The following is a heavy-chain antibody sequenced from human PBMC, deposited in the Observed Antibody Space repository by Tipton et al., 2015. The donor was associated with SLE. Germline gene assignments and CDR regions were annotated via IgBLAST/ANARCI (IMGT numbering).Heavy chain of an antibody. V-gene: IGHV3-30*04. J-gene: IGHJ4*02. CDR1: GFTFSSYA. Sequence: RSLRLSCAASGFTFSSYAMHWVRQAPGKGLEWVAVISYDGSNKYYADSVKGRFTISRDNSKNTLDLQMNSLRAEDTAVYYCARAGAVAGTVDYWGQGTLVTVSS. CDR2: ISYDGSNK. D-gene: IGHD6-19*01. CDR3: ARAGAVAGTVDY.